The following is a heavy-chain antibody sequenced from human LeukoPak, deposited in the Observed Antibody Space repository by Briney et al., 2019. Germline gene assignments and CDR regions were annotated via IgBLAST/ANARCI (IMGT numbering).Heavy chain of an antibody. V-gene: IGHV3-23*01. J-gene: IGHJ4*02. CDR1: GFTFSSYA. CDR2: ICGSGGST. CDR3: AREHYYGSGNYNYFDY. Sequence: GGGLRLSCAASGFTFSSYAMSWVRQAPGKGLEWVSGICGSGGSTYYAYSVKGRFTISRDNSKNTLYLQMNSLRAEDTAVYYCAREHYYGSGNYNYFDYWGQGTLVTVSS. D-gene: IGHD3-10*01.